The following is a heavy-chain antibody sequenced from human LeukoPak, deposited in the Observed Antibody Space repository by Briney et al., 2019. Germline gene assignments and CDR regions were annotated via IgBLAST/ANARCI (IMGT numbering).Heavy chain of an antibody. CDR3: ARQVSDYFYYYIDV. V-gene: IGHV4-39*01. CDR1: GGSISCSGYD. J-gene: IGHJ6*03. Sequence: PSETLSLTCSVSGGSISCSGYDWNWIRQPPGKGLEWVGSIYDSGTTYYNSSLKSRVPISEATSKNRFSLMLTSVTATDTAVYYCARQVSDYFYYYIDVWGEGTTVIVSS. CDR2: IYDSGTT.